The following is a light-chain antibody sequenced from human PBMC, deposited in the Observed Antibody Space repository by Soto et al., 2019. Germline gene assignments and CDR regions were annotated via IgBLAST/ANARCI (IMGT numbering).Light chain of an antibody. V-gene: IGKV1-5*01. CDR3: QQYISWPLT. Sequence: DIQMTQSPSTLSASVGDRVTITCRASQSISSWLAWYQQKPGKAPNVLIFDASSLESGVPARFSGSGSGTEFTLTISSLQSEDFAVYYCQQYISWPLTFGGGTKVDIK. CDR2: DAS. CDR1: QSISSW. J-gene: IGKJ4*01.